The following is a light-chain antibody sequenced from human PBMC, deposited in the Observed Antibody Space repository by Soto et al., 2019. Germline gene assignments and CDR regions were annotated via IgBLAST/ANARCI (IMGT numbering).Light chain of an antibody. CDR2: DVT. CDR3: HQYICHLFT. CDR1: QSISSW. Sequence: DIQMTQSPSTLSASVGDRVTITCRASQSISSWLAWYQQKPGKAPNLLIYDVTCLESGVPSRLSGSGSGTDFTLTFSTLQKHDFACYYSHQYICHLFTFGTETKVHI. J-gene: IGKJ3*01. V-gene: IGKV1-5*01.